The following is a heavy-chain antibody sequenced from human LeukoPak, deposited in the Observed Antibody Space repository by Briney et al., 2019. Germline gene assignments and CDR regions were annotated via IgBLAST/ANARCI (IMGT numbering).Heavy chain of an antibody. Sequence: GASVKVSCKPSGGTFSTYALSWVRQAPGQGLEWMGGIIPIYGTTYYAQNFQSRATFTADESTNTVYMELSSLGFDDTAVYFCAKIGSENIRRGELLLRRCYLDYWGQGTLVTVSS. V-gene: IGHV1-69*13. J-gene: IGHJ4*02. CDR1: GGTFSTYA. D-gene: IGHD3-10*01. CDR3: AKIGSENIRRGELLLRRCYLDY. CDR2: IIPIYGTT.